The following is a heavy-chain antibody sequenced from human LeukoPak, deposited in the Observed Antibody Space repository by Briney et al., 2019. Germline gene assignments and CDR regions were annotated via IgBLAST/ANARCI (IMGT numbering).Heavy chain of an antibody. J-gene: IGHJ4*02. D-gene: IGHD3-10*01. Sequence: ASVKVSCKASGYPFTSYYVHWVRQAPAQGLEWMGIIDPSGGSTTYAQKFQGRVTMTRDTSTSTVYMDLSSLRSDDTAVYYCSKDYYGSGSPPREWGQGTLVTVSS. CDR3: SKDYYGSGSPPRE. CDR2: IDPSGGST. V-gene: IGHV1-46*01. CDR1: GYPFTSYY.